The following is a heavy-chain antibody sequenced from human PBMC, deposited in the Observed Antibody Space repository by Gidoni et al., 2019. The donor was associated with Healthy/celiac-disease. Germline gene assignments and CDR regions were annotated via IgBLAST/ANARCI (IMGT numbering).Heavy chain of an antibody. Sequence: EVQLVESGGGLVKPGGSLRLSCAASGFTFSSYSMNWVRQAPGKGLEWVSSISSSSSYIYYADSVKGRFTISRDNAKNSLYLQMNSLRAEDTAVYYCARGPTVGAGFDYWGQGTLVTVSS. CDR3: ARGPTVGAGFDY. D-gene: IGHD4-17*01. V-gene: IGHV3-21*01. CDR2: ISSSSSYI. J-gene: IGHJ4*02. CDR1: GFTFSSYS.